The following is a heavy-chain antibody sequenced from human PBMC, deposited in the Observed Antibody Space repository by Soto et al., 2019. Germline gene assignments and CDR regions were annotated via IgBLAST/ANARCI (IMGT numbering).Heavy chain of an antibody. CDR2: FDPEDGET. V-gene: IGHV1-24*01. Sequence: ASVKVSCKVSGYTLTELSMHWVRQAPGKGLEWMGGFDPEDGETIYAQKFQGRVTMTRNTSISTAYMELSSLRSEDTVEYYCSRATMVRGVIIVEDYYYYMDVWGKGTTVTVSS. CDR1: GYTLTELS. D-gene: IGHD3-10*01. CDR3: SRATMVRGVIIVEDYYYYMDV. J-gene: IGHJ6*03.